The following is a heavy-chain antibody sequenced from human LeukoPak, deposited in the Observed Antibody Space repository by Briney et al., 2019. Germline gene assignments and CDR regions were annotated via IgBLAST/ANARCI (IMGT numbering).Heavy chain of an antibody. J-gene: IGHJ4*02. CDR1: GYTFTSYA. CDR2: INTNTGNP. Sequence: RASVKVSCEASGYTFTSYAMNWVRQAPGQGLEWMGWINTNTGNPTYAQGFTGRFVFSLDTSVSTAYLQISSLKAEDTAVYYCARVPYYYDSSGYWKIYFDYWGQGTLVTVSS. D-gene: IGHD3-22*01. CDR3: ARVPYYYDSSGYWKIYFDY. V-gene: IGHV7-4-1*02.